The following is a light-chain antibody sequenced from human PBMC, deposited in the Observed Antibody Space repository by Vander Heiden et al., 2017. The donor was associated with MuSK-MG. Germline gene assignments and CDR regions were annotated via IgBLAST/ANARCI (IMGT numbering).Light chain of an antibody. V-gene: IGLV1-44*01. CDR1: TSHIGRIS. J-gene: IGLJ3*02. Sequence: QSVLTPPPSASGTPGQRVPISCSRSTSHIGRISANSDPHPPEPAPNLLIYANTHRPSGVPGRFSGSKCGTTSSLAISGLQTEDEADYYCAAWDDSRNALVFGGGTKVTVL. CDR2: ANT. CDR3: AAWDDSRNALV.